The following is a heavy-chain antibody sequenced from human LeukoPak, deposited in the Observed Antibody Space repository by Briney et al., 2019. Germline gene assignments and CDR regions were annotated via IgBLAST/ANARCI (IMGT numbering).Heavy chain of an antibody. Sequence: PSETLSLTCTVSGGSISSSSYYWGWIRQPPGKGLEWIGSIYYSGSTYYNPSLKGRVTISVDTSKNQFSLKLSSVTAADTAVYYCARRLDYGDYVDYWGQGTLVTVSS. CDR1: GGSISSSSYY. CDR2: IYYSGST. CDR3: ARRLDYGDYVDY. J-gene: IGHJ4*02. V-gene: IGHV4-39*01. D-gene: IGHD4-17*01.